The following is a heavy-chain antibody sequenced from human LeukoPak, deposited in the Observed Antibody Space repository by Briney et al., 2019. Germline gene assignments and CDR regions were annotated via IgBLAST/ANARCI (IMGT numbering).Heavy chain of an antibody. V-gene: IGHV3-30-3*01. CDR1: GFTFSSYA. J-gene: IGHJ5*02. CDR2: ISYDGSNK. CDR3: ARSTAEENWFDP. Sequence: GGSLRLSCAASGFTFSSYAMHWVRQAPGKGLEWVAVISYDGSNKYYADSVKGRFTISRDNSKNTLYLQMNSLRAEDTAVYYCARSTAEENWFDPWGQGALVTVSS. D-gene: IGHD2-8*02.